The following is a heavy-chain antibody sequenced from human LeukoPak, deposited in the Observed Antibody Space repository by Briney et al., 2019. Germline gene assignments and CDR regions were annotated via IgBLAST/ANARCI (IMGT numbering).Heavy chain of an antibody. J-gene: IGHJ4*02. CDR2: INAGNGNT. CDR3: ARDPVCGGDCYFGPVDY. Sequence: ASVKVSCKASGGTFSSYAISWVRQAPGQRLEWMGWINAGNGNTKYSQKFQGRVTITRDTSASTAYMELSSLRSEDTAVYYCARDPVCGGDCYFGPVDYWGQGTLVTVSS. D-gene: IGHD2-21*02. CDR1: GGTFSSYA. V-gene: IGHV1-3*01.